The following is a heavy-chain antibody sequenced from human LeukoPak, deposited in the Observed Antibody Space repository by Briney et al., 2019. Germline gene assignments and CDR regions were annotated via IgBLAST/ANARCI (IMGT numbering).Heavy chain of an antibody. CDR2: IYTSGST. CDR1: GGSISSGSYY. J-gene: IGHJ6*03. CDR3: ARGRSSGKYYYYYMDV. D-gene: IGHD6-19*01. V-gene: IGHV4-61*02. Sequence: SQTLSLTCTVSGGSISSGSYYWSWIRQPAGKGLEWIGRIYTSGSTNYNPSLKSRVTISVDTSKNQFSLKLSSVTAADTAVYYCARGRSSGKYYYYYMDVWGKGTTVTVSS.